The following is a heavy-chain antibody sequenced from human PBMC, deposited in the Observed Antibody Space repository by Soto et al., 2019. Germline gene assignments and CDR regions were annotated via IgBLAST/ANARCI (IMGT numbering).Heavy chain of an antibody. CDR3: ARDPYYYDSSGYSGYAFDI. D-gene: IGHD3-22*01. CDR2: IYYSGST. J-gene: IGHJ3*02. Sequence: SETLSLTCTVSGGSISSYYWSWIRQPPGKGLEWIGYIYYSGSTNYNPSLKSRVTISVDTSKNQFSLKLSSVTAADTAVYYCARDPYYYDSSGYSGYAFDIWGQGTMVTVSS. CDR1: GGSISSYY. V-gene: IGHV4-59*01.